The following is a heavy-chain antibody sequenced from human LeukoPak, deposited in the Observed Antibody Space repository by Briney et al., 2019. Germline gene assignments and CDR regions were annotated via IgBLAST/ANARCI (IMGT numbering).Heavy chain of an antibody. CDR3: ARVIYNGDYVFDY. Sequence: SETLPLTCSVSGGSISSYYWSWIRQPPGKGLEWIGYIYYSGSTNCNPSLKSRVTISVDTSKNQFSLKLSSVTAADTAVYYCARVIYNGDYVFDYWGQGTLVTVSS. CDR1: GGSISSYY. CDR2: IYYSGST. D-gene: IGHD4-17*01. J-gene: IGHJ4*02. V-gene: IGHV4-59*01.